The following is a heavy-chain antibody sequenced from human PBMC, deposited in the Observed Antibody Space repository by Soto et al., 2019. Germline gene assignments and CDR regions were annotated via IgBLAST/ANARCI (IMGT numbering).Heavy chain of an antibody. CDR2: IYCSRST. CDR3: ARQIGYCSGGSCGRIAESNWFDP. CDR1: GGSTSSGGYY. Sequence: PSETLSPTCTVSGGSTSSGGYYWSWIRQHPWKGLEWIGYIYCSRSTYYNPSLKSRVTISVDTSKNQFSLKLSSVTAADTSVYYCARQIGYCSGGSCGRIAESNWFDPWGQGTPVTVSS. J-gene: IGHJ5*02. V-gene: IGHV4-31*03. D-gene: IGHD2-15*01.